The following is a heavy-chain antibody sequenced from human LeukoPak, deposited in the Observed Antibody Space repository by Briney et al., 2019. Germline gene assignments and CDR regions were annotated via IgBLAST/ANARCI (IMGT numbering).Heavy chain of an antibody. D-gene: IGHD3-22*01. CDR1: GFTFSDYY. CDR2: ISDSSGYT. Sequence: GGSLRLSCAASGFTFSDYYMSWIRQAPGKGLEWVSYISDSSGYTKDADSVKGRFTISRDNAKNSLYLQMNSLRAEDTALYYCARDLRVVITGSFDSWGQGTLVTVSS. J-gene: IGHJ4*02. V-gene: IGHV3-11*05. CDR3: ARDLRVVITGSFDS.